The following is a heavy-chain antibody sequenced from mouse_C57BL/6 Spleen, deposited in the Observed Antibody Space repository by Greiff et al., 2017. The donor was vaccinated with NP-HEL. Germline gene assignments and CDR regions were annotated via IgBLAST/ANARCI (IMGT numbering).Heavy chain of an antibody. J-gene: IGHJ2*01. D-gene: IGHD1-3*01. V-gene: IGHV1-80*01. CDR3: ARRGYKDYFDY. Sequence: QVQLKQSGAELVKPGASVKISCKASGYAFSSYWMNWVKQRPGKGLEWIGQIYPGDGDTNYNGKFKGKATLTADKSSSTAYMQLSSLTSEDSAVYFCARRGYKDYFDYWGQGTTLTVSS. CDR2: IYPGDGDT. CDR1: GYAFSSYW.